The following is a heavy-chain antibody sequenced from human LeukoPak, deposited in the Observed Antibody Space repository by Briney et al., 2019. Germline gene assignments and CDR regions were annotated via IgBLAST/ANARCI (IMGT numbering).Heavy chain of an antibody. CDR2: INQDGNGK. CDR1: GFTFSTYW. D-gene: IGHD3-9*01. J-gene: IGHJ4*02. CDR3: ARDSPQQEDILTGYQDY. V-gene: IGHV3-7*01. Sequence: PGGSLRLSCAASGFTFSTYWMSWVRQAPGKGLEWVANINQDGNGKHYLDSVKGRFTISRDNAKNSLYLQMNSLRAEDTAVYYCARDSPQQEDILTGYQDYWGQGTLVTVSS.